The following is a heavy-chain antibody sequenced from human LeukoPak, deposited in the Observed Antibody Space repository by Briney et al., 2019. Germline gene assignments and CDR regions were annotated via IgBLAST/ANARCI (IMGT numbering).Heavy chain of an antibody. D-gene: IGHD4-17*01. J-gene: IGHJ4*02. V-gene: IGHV1-8*02. Sequence: ASVKVSCKASGYTFTSYAMHWVRQAPGQGLEWMGWMNPNSGNTGYAQKFQGRVTMTRNTSISTAYMELSSLRSEDTAVYYCARGHIDGDYRIDYWGQGTLVTVSS. CDR1: GYTFTSYA. CDR3: ARGHIDGDYRIDY. CDR2: MNPNSGNT.